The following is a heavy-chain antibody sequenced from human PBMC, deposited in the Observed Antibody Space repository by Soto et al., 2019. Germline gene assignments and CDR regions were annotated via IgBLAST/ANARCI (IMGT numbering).Heavy chain of an antibody. CDR1: GGSISSGGFY. J-gene: IGHJ5*01. CDR3: ARDSGSYSMSYWWFDP. Sequence: PSETLSLTCTVSGGSISSGGFYWSWIRQHPGKGLEWIGNIFHSGNTNYNPSLKSRVTISVDTSKNQFSLKVNSVTAADTAVYYCARDSGSYSMSYWWFDPWGPGTLVTVSS. D-gene: IGHD1-26*01. V-gene: IGHV4-31*03. CDR2: IFHSGNT.